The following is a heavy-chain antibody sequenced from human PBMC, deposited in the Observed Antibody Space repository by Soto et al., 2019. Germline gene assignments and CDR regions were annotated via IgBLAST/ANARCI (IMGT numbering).Heavy chain of an antibody. D-gene: IGHD1-7*01. V-gene: IGHV3-30*18. Sequence: SLRLSCAASGFNFSSYGMHWVRQAPGKGLEWVAIISYDGIKKYYADSMKGRFTISRDNSKNTLYLQINSLRAEDTAAYYCAKGVRTQSLYYYGVDVWGQGTTVTVSS. CDR1: GFNFSSYG. J-gene: IGHJ6*02. CDR3: AKGVRTQSLYYYGVDV. CDR2: ISYDGIKK.